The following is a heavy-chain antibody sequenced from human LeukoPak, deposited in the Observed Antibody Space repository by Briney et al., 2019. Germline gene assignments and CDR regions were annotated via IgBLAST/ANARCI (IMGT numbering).Heavy chain of an antibody. CDR3: AKVTGGDMITYGGLDY. D-gene: IGHD3-16*01. J-gene: IGHJ4*02. Sequence: GGSLRLSCAASGFTFSSYAMSWVRQAPGKGLEWVSAITGNGISTYYADSVKGRFTISRDNPKNTLYLQMHSLRAEDTAIYYCAKVTGGDMITYGGLDYWGQGTLVTVSS. CDR1: GFTFSSYA. V-gene: IGHV3-23*01. CDR2: ITGNGIST.